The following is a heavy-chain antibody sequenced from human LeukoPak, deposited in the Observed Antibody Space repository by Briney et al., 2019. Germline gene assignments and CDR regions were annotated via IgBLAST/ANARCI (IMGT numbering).Heavy chain of an antibody. V-gene: IGHV3-23*01. Sequence: GGSLRLSCAAPGFTFNNYAMNWVRQAPGKGLEWVSYIRGSGSNTRYSDSVKGRFIISGDNSKNILYLQMNSLRAEDTAIYYCAKCSASYSNDAFDVWGRGTMVTVSS. J-gene: IGHJ3*01. CDR2: IRGSGSNT. CDR1: GFTFNNYA. D-gene: IGHD3-10*02. CDR3: AKCSASYSNDAFDV.